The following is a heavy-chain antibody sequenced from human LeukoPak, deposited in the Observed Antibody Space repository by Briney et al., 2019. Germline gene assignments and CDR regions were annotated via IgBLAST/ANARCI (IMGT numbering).Heavy chain of an antibody. V-gene: IGHV6-1*01. Sequence: SQTISLTCVISGDSVSSNSVAWNWIRQSPSRGLEWLGNTYYRSKWYNDYAASVISRITINPDTSKNQFSLQLNSVTPEDTAVYYCARGVSYSFDYWGQGTLVTVSS. J-gene: IGHJ4*02. CDR2: TYYRSKWYN. CDR1: GDSVSSNSVA. CDR3: ARGVSYSFDY. D-gene: IGHD2-8*01.